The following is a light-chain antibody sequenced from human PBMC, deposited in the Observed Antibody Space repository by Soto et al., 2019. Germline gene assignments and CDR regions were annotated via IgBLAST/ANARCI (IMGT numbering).Light chain of an antibody. V-gene: IGLV6-57*02. CDR3: QSFDSDDLV. CDR2: EGN. Sequence: NFMLTQPQSVSESPGKKVTISCTGSSGSMASNYVQWYQQRPGSAPASVIYEGNQSRSGVPDRFSGSNYITSTSASLTILRVENEAEDYYYSQSFDSDDLVFGGGTKLTVL. J-gene: IGLJ2*01. CDR1: SGSMASNY.